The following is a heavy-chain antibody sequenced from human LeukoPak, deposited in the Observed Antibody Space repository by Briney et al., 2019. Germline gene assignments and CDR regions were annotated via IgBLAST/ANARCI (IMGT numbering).Heavy chain of an antibody. CDR3: ARDRGAAAGIFDY. J-gene: IGHJ4*02. CDR2: IYHSGST. CDR1: GGSISSSSYY. Sequence: PSETLSLTCTVSGGSISSSSYYWGWIRQPPGKGLEWIGSIYHSGSTYYNPSLKSRVTISVDTSKNQFSLKLSSVTAADTAVYYCARDRGAAAGIFDYWGQGTLVTVSS. V-gene: IGHV4-39*07. D-gene: IGHD6-13*01.